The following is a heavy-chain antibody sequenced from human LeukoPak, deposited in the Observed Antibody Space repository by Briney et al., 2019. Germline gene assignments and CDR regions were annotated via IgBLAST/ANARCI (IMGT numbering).Heavy chain of an antibody. CDR2: INHSGST. D-gene: IGHD3-10*01. CDR1: GGSFSGYY. CDR3: ASVRGVIRGWFDP. J-gene: IGHJ5*02. V-gene: IGHV4-34*01. Sequence: TPSETLSLTCAVYGGSFSGYYWSWIRQPPGKGLEWIGEINHSGSTNYNPSLKSRVTISVDTSKNQFSLKLSSVTAADTAVYYCASVRGVIRGWFDPWGQGTLATVSS.